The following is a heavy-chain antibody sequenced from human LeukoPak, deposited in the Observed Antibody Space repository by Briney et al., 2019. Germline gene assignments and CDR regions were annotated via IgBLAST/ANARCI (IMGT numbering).Heavy chain of an antibody. CDR2: ITSISSYI. V-gene: IGHV3-21*01. D-gene: IGHD2-15*01. CDR3: AKEHSPYCSGEACYDYFDY. CDR1: GFTFNRYT. J-gene: IGHJ4*02. Sequence: GGSLRLSCAASGFTFNRYTMTWVRQAPGKGLEWVTSITSISSYIYCADSVKGRFTISRDNAKNSLYLQMNSLRADDTAVYYCAKEHSPYCSGEACYDYFDYWGQGTLVTVSS.